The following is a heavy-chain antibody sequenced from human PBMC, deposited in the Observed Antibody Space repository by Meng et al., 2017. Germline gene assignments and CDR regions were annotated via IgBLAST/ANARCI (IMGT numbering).Heavy chain of an antibody. V-gene: IGHV4-34*01. D-gene: IGHD3-10*01. CDR2: INNSGST. J-gene: IGHJ4*02. Sequence: QGGVGPWSASDTPSLTVAVDGGCCKGDYWSWIRQPPGKALEWIRQINNSGSTNYNPSLKSRVTISEDTSKNQFSLKLSSVTAADTAVYYCARGRTITMVRGVIGYWGQGTLVTVS. CDR1: GGCCKGDY. CDR3: ARGRTITMVRGVIGY.